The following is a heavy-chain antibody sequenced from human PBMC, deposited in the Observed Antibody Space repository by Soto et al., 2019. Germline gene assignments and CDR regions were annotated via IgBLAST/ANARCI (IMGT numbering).Heavy chain of an antibody. V-gene: IGHV1-18*01. Sequence: QVQLVQSGAEVKKPGASVKVSCKASGYTFTSYGISWVRQAPGQGLEWMGWISAYNGNTNYAQKLQGRVTMTTDTSTSTAYMELRSLRSDDTAVYYCASNYLYYSGSGNTNYYGMDVWGQGTTVTVSS. J-gene: IGHJ6*02. CDR1: GYTFTSYG. D-gene: IGHD3-10*01. CDR3: ASNYLYYSGSGNTNYYGMDV. CDR2: ISAYNGNT.